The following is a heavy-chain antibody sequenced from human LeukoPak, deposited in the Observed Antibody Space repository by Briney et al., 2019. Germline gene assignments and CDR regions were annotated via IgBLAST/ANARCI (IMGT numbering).Heavy chain of an antibody. CDR3: VRGYSYGWFDP. Sequence: GESLTLSCAGAGFVFSAFRMIWIRQTPGKGLEWIAYISRDGTITHYRDSVRGRFTISRDDAKSSLFLRMDNLRVDDTATYYCVRGYSYGWFDPWGQGTLVTVSS. D-gene: IGHD5-18*01. J-gene: IGHJ5*02. CDR2: ISRDGTIT. CDR1: GFVFSAFR. V-gene: IGHV3-48*01.